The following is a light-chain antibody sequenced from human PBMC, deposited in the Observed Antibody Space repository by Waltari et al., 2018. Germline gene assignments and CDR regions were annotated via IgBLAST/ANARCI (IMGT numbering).Light chain of an antibody. J-gene: IGKJ1*01. CDR2: DAS. Sequence: EILLTQSPGTLSLSPGERATPSCRASQSISRPLAWYQQKPGQAPRLLIYDASTRATGIPDRFSGSGSGTDFSLTISRLEPEDSAVYYCQQYVSLPATFGQGTKVEIK. CDR3: QQYVSLPAT. V-gene: IGKV3-20*01. CDR1: QSISRP.